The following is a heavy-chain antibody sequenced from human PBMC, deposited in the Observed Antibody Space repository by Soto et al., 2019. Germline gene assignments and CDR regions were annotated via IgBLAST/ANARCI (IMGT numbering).Heavy chain of an antibody. CDR3: AKDINDFPEYFQH. CDR2: ISGSGGST. CDR1: GFTFSSYA. Sequence: GGSLRLSCAASGFTFSSYAMSWVRQAPGKGLEWVSAISGSGGSTYYADSVKGRFTISRDNSKNTLYLQMNSLRAEDTSVYYCAKDINDFPEYFQHWGQGTLVTVSS. V-gene: IGHV3-23*01. D-gene: IGHD3-3*01. J-gene: IGHJ1*01.